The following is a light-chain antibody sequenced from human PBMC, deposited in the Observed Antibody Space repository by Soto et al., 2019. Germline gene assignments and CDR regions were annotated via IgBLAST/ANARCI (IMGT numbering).Light chain of an antibody. CDR3: PVWDSMTDNYV. CDR2: YDS. V-gene: IGLV3-21*04. CDR1: NIGDKR. Sequence: SYELSQPPSVSVAPEKTTTMTRGGNNIGDKRVHWYRKKPGQAPVLLISYDSDRPSGIPERFSGSNSGNTATLTISRVEAGDEADYYCPVWDSMTDNYVFGGGTKLTVL. J-gene: IGLJ1*01.